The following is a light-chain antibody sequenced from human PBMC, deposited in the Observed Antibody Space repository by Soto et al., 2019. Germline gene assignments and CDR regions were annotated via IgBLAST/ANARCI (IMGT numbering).Light chain of an antibody. CDR1: QSVSSSY. CDR2: GAS. CDR3: QQYDSSSWT. V-gene: IGKV3-20*01. J-gene: IGKJ1*01. Sequence: EIVLTQSPGTLSLSPGERATLSCRASQSVSSSYLVWYQQKPGQAPRLLIYGASSRATGIPDRFSGSGSGTDFTLTISRLEPEDFEVYYCQQYDSSSWTFGQGTKVEIK.